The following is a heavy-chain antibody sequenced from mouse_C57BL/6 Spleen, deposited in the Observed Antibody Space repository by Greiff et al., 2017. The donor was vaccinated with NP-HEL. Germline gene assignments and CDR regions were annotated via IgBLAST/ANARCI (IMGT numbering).Heavy chain of an antibody. CDR3: ARAPYYGNYYDAMDY. Sequence: VQLKESGPGLVKPSQSLSLTCSVTGYSITSGYYWNWIRQFPGNKLEWMGYISYDGSNNYNPSLKNRISITRDTSKNQFFLKLNSVTTEDTATYYCARAPYYGNYYDAMDYWGQGTSVTVSS. CDR1: GYSITSGYY. D-gene: IGHD2-10*01. J-gene: IGHJ4*01. V-gene: IGHV3-6*01. CDR2: ISYDGSN.